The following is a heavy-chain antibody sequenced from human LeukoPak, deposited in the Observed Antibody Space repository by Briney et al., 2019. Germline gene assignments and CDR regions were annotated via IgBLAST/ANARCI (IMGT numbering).Heavy chain of an antibody. V-gene: IGHV1-46*01. CDR3: TRSQYYGMDV. CDR1: GYTFTSYY. CDR2: INPTGGST. J-gene: IGHJ6*02. Sequence: ASVKVSCEASGYTFTSYYMHWVRQAPGQGLEWMGMINPTGGSTSYAQKFQGRVTMTRDTSTSTVYMELSSLRSEDTAVYYCTRSQYYGMDVWGQETTVTVSS.